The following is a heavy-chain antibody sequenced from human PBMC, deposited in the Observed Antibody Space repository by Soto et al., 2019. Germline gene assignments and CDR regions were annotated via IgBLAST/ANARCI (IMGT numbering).Heavy chain of an antibody. CDR3: ARDAYYYDSSGYYYGPCFDY. Sequence: GGSLRLSCAASGFTFSSYSMNWVRQAPGKGLEWVSYISSSSSTIYYADSVKGRFTISRDNAKNSLYLQMNSLRDEDTAVYYCARDAYYYDSSGYYYGPCFDYWGQGTLVTVSS. CDR1: GFTFSSYS. CDR2: ISSSSSTI. V-gene: IGHV3-48*02. D-gene: IGHD3-22*01. J-gene: IGHJ4*02.